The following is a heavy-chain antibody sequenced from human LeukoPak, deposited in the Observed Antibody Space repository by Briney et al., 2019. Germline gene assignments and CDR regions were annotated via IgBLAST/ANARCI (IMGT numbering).Heavy chain of an antibody. J-gene: IGHJ4*02. D-gene: IGHD6-19*01. V-gene: IGHV3-30-3*01. Sequence: GRSLRLSCAASGFTFSSYSMHWVRQAPGKGLEWVAVISYDGNNKFYADSVKGRFTISRDNSMNTLYLQMNSLRAEDTAVYYCATDTGEVVAGDCFDYWGQGTLVTVSS. CDR2: ISYDGNNK. CDR1: GFTFSSYS. CDR3: ATDTGEVVAGDCFDY.